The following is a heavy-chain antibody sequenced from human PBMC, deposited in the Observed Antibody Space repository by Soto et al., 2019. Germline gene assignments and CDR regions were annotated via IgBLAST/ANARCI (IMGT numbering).Heavy chain of an antibody. D-gene: IGHD3-16*01. Sequence: QITLKESGPTLVKPTQTLTLTCTFSGFSLNTTAVGVGWIRQPPGKALEWLALIYWDNDKRYNPSLKTRLTITKDTSKNQVVLKMTNMDPVDTATYFCAHREGDYYVWGSYKDAFDIWGQGTMVTVSS. J-gene: IGHJ3*02. CDR1: GFSLNTTAVG. V-gene: IGHV2-5*02. CDR2: IYWDNDK. CDR3: AHREGDYYVWGSYKDAFDI.